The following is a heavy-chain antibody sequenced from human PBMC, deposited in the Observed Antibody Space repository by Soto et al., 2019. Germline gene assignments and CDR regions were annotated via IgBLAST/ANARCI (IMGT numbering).Heavy chain of an antibody. CDR3: ARDTVKLKNGYCSSTSCDDY. J-gene: IGHJ4*02. CDR2: ISSSGSTI. CDR1: GFTFSDYY. V-gene: IGHV3-11*01. D-gene: IGHD2-2*01. Sequence: GGSLRLSCAASGFTFSDYYMSWIRQAPGKGLEWVSYISSSGSTIYYADSVKGRFTISRDNAKNSLYLQMNSLRAEDTAVYYCARDTVKLKNGYCSSTSCDDYWGQGTLVTVSS.